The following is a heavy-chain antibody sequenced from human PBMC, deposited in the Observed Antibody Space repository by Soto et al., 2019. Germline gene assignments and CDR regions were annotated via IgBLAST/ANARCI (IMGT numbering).Heavy chain of an antibody. D-gene: IGHD2-2*01. CDR3: AKVSRGICVVPAALN. J-gene: IGHJ4*02. Sequence: EVQLLESGGGLVQPGGSLRLSCVASGHTFHSYSMSWFRQASGKGLGWVSGISGSGGSTYYADSVRGRFTISRDDSKNTLYLQMNSLRAEDTAVYYCAKVSRGICVVPAALNWGQGTLVTVSS. V-gene: IGHV3-23*01. CDR1: GHTFHSYS. CDR2: ISGSGGST.